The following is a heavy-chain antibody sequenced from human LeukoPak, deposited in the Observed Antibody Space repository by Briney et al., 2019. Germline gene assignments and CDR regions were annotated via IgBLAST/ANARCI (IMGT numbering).Heavy chain of an antibody. CDR3: AREDSSSYWFDP. Sequence: PSETLSLTCAVSGGSISSGGYSWSWIRQPPGKGLEWIGYIYLSGSTYYNPSLKSRVTISVDGSKNQFSLKLSSVTAADTAVYYCAREDSSSYWFDPWGQGTLVTVSS. CDR2: IYLSGST. V-gene: IGHV4-30-2*01. D-gene: IGHD6-13*01. J-gene: IGHJ5*02. CDR1: GGSISSGGYS.